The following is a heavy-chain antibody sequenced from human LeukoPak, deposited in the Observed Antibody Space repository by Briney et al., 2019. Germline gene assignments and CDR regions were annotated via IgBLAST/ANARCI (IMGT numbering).Heavy chain of an antibody. CDR1: GFTFSDQS. CDR3: ATRVYCGGDCYSSHGMDV. J-gene: IGHJ6*02. Sequence: GGSLRLSCAASGFTFSDQSMNWVRQAPGKGLEWVSYINNSGITIYYADSVKGRFTISRDNAKNSLYLQMNSLRPEDTAVYYCATRVYCGGDCYSSHGMDVWGPGTTVTVSS. V-gene: IGHV3-11*01. CDR2: INNSGITI. D-gene: IGHD2-21*02.